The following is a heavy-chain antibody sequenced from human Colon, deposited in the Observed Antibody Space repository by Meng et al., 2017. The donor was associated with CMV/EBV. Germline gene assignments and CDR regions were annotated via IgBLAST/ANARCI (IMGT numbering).Heavy chain of an antibody. J-gene: IGHJ4*02. CDR3: ARVEGSVTSPLDY. CDR2: ISSRKSHI. V-gene: IGHV3-21*01. D-gene: IGHD4-17*01. CDR1: GFTFASHT. Sequence: GGSLRLSCAASGFTFASHTMTWVRQAPGKGLEWVSSISSRKSHIYYADSVKGRFTISRDDAQNSLSLQMNSLRAEDSAVYYCARVEGSVTSPLDYWGQGTLVTVSS.